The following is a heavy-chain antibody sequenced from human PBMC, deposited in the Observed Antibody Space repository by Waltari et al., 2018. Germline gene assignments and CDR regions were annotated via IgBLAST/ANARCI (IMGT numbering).Heavy chain of an antibody. CDR1: GGSINSGAYY. D-gene: IGHD3-22*01. V-gene: IGHV4-31*03. CDR2: IYYSGRT. Sequence: QVQLQESGPGLVKPSQTLSLTCTVSGGSINSGAYYLSWIRQHPGKGLEWIGYIYYSGRTYYKPSLKTRGTISVDMSKNQFSLKLSSVTAADTAVYYCARGAVGSSGFSSPYYYYGMDVWGQGTTVTVSS. CDR3: ARGAVGSSGFSSPYYYYGMDV. J-gene: IGHJ6*02.